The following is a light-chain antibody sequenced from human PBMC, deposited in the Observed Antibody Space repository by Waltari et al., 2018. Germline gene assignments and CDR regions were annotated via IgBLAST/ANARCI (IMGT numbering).Light chain of an antibody. J-gene: IGKJ1*01. CDR1: QSISSY. CDR2: AAS. V-gene: IGKV1-39*01. Sequence: DIQMTQSPSSLSASVGDRVTITCRASQSISSYLNWYQQKPGKAPKLLIYAASSLQSGVPSRFSGSASGTDFTLTISSLQPEDFATYYCQQSYSTAWTFGQGTKVEIK. CDR3: QQSYSTAWT.